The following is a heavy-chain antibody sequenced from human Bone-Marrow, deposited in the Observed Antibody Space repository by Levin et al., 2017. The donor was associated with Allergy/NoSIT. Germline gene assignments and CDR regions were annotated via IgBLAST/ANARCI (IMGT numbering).Heavy chain of an antibody. CDR3: AQGIAVAGGGGY. CDR1: GYTFTGYY. CDR2: INPNSGGT. Sequence: ASVKVSCKASGYTFTGYYMHWVRQAPGQGLEWMGRINPNSGGTNYAQKFQGRVTMTRDTSISTAYMELSRLRSDDTAVYYCAQGIAVAGGGGYWGQGTLVTVSS. J-gene: IGHJ4*02. V-gene: IGHV1-2*06. D-gene: IGHD6-19*01.